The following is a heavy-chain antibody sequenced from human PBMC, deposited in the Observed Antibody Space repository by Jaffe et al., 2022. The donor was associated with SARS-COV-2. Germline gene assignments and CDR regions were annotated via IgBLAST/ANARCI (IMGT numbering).Heavy chain of an antibody. D-gene: IGHD3-10*01. CDR3: TKDRGRFLWFGEPLES. CDR1: GFSFDGYA. V-gene: IGHV3-9*01. Sequence: EVQLVESGGGLVQPGRSLRLSCAGSGFSFDGYAMHWVRQAPGKGLEWVSGISWHGGDIVYADSVKGRFTISRDNAQNSLFLQMNSLRAEDTAFYYCTKDRGRFLWFGEPLESWGQGTLVTVSS. J-gene: IGHJ4*02. CDR2: ISWHGGDI.